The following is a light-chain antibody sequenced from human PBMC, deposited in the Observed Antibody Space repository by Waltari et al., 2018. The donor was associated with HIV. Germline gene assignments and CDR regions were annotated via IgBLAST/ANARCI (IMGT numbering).Light chain of an antibody. CDR2: RAS. CDR3: QQSYTIPLT. J-gene: IGKJ3*01. CDR1: QTLFHSPANQNH. V-gene: IGKV4-1*01. Sequence: DIVLTQSPDSLTVSLGEGASISCKSSQTLFHSPANQNHLAWYQQRAGQSPRLLVSRASVRQPGVADRFSGSGSGTNFTLTISSVQAEDVAIYYCQQSYTIPLTFGPGTRVDI.